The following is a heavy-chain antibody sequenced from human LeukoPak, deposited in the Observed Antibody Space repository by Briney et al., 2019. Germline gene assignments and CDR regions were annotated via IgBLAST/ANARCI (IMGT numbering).Heavy chain of an antibody. Sequence: GGSLRLSCAASGFTFSNSAISWVRQAPGKGLEWVSTLSGSGITTYYADPVKRRLTIYRDNSKNTMYLQMNRLRAEDTAVYYCAKGIYSSGWGYFDYWGHGTLVTVSS. J-gene: IGHJ4*01. D-gene: IGHD6-19*01. CDR2: LSGSGITT. CDR3: AKGIYSSGWGYFDY. CDR1: GFTFSNSA. V-gene: IGHV3-23*01.